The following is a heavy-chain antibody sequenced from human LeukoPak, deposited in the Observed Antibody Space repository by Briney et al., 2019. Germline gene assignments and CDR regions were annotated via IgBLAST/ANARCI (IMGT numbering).Heavy chain of an antibody. CDR3: AKDLAPPKYSYGYLYLDY. J-gene: IGHJ4*02. CDR1: GFTFSSYA. V-gene: IGHV3-23*01. Sequence: GGSLRLSCAASGFTFSSYAMSWVRQAPGKGLEWVSAISGSGGSTYYADSVKGRFTISRDNSKNTLYLQMNSLRAEDTAVYYCAKDLAPPKYSYGYLYLDYWGQGTLVTVSS. CDR2: ISGSGGST. D-gene: IGHD5-18*01.